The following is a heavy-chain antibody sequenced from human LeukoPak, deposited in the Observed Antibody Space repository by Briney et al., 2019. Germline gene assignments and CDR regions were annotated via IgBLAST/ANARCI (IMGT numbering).Heavy chain of an antibody. CDR3: ARGGSVVVPAALRLFDY. D-gene: IGHD2-2*01. Sequence: GGSLRLSCTAPGFTFSSYAIHWIRQAPGKGLEWVALVWHDGSNRYYADSVKGRFTISRDNAKNSLYLQMNSLRAEDTAVYYCARGGSVVVPAALRLFDYWGQGTLVTVSS. J-gene: IGHJ4*02. CDR1: GFTFSSYA. V-gene: IGHV3-33*01. CDR2: VWHDGSNR.